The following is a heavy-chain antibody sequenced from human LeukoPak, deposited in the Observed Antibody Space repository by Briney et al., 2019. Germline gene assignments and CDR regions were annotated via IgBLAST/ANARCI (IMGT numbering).Heavy chain of an antibody. Sequence: GGSLRLSCAASGFTFSSYAMSWVRQAPGKRLEWVSAISGSGGSTYYADSVKGRFTISRDNSKNTLYLQMNSQRAEDTAVYYCAKKEGYSYGPGFDYWGQGTLVTVSS. CDR3: AKKEGYSYGPGFDY. CDR2: ISGSGGST. J-gene: IGHJ4*02. D-gene: IGHD5-18*01. V-gene: IGHV3-23*01. CDR1: GFTFSSYA.